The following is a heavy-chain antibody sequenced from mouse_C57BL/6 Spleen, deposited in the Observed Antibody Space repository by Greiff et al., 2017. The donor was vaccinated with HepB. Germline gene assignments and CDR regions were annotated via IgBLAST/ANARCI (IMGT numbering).Heavy chain of an antibody. CDR3: TYYDYDEGDYAMDY. CDR1: GFNIKDDY. J-gene: IGHJ4*01. D-gene: IGHD2-4*01. V-gene: IGHV14-4*01. Sequence: VQLQQSGAELVRPGASVKLSCTASGFNIKDDYMHWVKQRPEQGLEWIGWIDPENGDTEYASKFQGKATITADTSSNTAYLQLSSLTSEDTAVYYCTYYDYDEGDYAMDYWGQGTSVTVSS. CDR2: IDPENGDT.